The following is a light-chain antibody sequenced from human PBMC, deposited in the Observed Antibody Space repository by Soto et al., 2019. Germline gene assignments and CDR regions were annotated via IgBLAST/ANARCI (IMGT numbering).Light chain of an antibody. Sequence: LTQSPGTLSLSPGERATRSCRASQSVSSSYLAWYQQKPGQAPRLLIYGASSRATGIPDRFSGSGSGTDFTLTISRLEPEDFAVYYCQQYGSSPETFGQGTKADIK. CDR3: QQYGSSPET. CDR1: QSVSSSY. V-gene: IGKV3-20*01. J-gene: IGKJ2*01. CDR2: GAS.